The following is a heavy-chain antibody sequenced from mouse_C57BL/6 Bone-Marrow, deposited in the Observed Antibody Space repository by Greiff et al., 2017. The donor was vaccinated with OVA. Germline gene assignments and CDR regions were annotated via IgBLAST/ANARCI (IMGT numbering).Heavy chain of an antibody. CDR1: GFSLTSYG. Sequence: VKVEESGPGLVQPSQSLSITCTVSGFSLTSYGVHWVRQSPGKGLEWLGVIWRGGSTDYNAAFMSRLSITKDNSKSQVFFKMNSLQADDTAVYSCAKGVVRWYFDVWGTGTTVTVSS. D-gene: IGHD1-1*01. CDR2: IWRGGST. V-gene: IGHV2-5*01. J-gene: IGHJ1*03. CDR3: AKGVVRWYFDV.